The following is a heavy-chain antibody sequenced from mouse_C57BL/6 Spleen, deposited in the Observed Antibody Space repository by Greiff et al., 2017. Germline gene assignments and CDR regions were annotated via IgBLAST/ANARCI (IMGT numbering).Heavy chain of an antibody. J-gene: IGHJ2*01. D-gene: IGHD1-1*01. V-gene: IGHV1-69*01. CDR1: GYTFTSYW. CDR3: ARRSRTVVAHYFDY. Sequence: QVQLQQPGAELVMPGASVKLSCKASGYTFTSYWMHWVKQRPGQGLEWIGEIDPSDSYTNYNQKFKGKSTLTVDKSSSTAYMQLSSLTSEDSAVYYCARRSRTVVAHYFDYWGQGTTLTVSS. CDR2: IDPSDSYT.